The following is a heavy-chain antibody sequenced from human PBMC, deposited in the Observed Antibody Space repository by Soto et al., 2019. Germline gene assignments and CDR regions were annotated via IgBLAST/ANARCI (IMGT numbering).Heavy chain of an antibody. J-gene: IGHJ4*02. Sequence: SVKVSRRASGYTFTSYGISWVRQAPGQGLGWMGWISAYNGNTNYAQKLQGRVTMTTDTSTSTAYMELRSLRSDDTAVYYCARGRIQLWLSYFDDWGQGTLVTVSS. CDR1: GYTFTSYG. V-gene: IGHV1-18*04. CDR3: ARGRIQLWLSYFDD. CDR2: ISAYNGNT. D-gene: IGHD5-18*01.